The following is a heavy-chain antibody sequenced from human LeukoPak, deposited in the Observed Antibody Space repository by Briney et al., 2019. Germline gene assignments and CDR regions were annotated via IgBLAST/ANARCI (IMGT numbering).Heavy chain of an antibody. V-gene: IGHV1-69*01. CDR3: ARVVESELLWFVELFKAPHNWFDP. Sequence: SVKVSCKASGGTFSSYAISWVRQAPGQGLEWMGGITPIFGTANYAQKFQGRVTITADESTSTAYMELSSLRSEDTAVYYCARVVESELLWFVELFKAPHNWFDPWGQGTLVTVSS. CDR2: ITPIFGTA. J-gene: IGHJ5*02. D-gene: IGHD3-10*01. CDR1: GGTFSSYA.